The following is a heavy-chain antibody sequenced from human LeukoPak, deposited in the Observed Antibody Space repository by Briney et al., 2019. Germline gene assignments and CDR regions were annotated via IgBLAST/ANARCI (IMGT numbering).Heavy chain of an antibody. CDR3: ARVEPVEMATIMGNFDY. D-gene: IGHD5-24*01. J-gene: IGHJ4*02. V-gene: IGHV1-69*02. CDR1: GGTFSSYT. Sequence: ASVKVSCKASGGTFSSYTISWVRQAPGQGLGWMGRIIPILGIANYAQKFQGRVTITADKSTSTAYMELSSLRSEDTAVYYCARVEPVEMATIMGNFDYWGQGTLVTVSS. CDR2: IIPILGIA.